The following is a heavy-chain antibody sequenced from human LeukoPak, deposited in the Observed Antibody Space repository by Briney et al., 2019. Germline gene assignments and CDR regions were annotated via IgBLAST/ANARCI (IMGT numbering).Heavy chain of an antibody. J-gene: IGHJ4*02. CDR1: GFRFSTYA. CDR3: ARGIQRYCSSTSCYTYFDY. V-gene: IGHV3-30*01. CDR2: FSYDGSNK. D-gene: IGHD2-2*02. Sequence: GGSLRLSCAASGFRFSTYAMHWVRQAPGKGLEWVAVFSYDGSNKYYADSVKGRFTISRGHSKNTPSMQMNSLRAEDTAVYYCARGIQRYCSSTSCYTYFDYWGQGTLVTVPS.